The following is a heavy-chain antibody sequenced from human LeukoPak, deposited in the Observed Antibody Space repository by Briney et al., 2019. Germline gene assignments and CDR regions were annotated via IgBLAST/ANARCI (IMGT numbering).Heavy chain of an antibody. CDR1: GFSFSSYT. CDR3: GKDQRY. J-gene: IGHJ4*02. Sequence: SGGSLRLSCADSGFSFSSYTMNWVRQAPGKGLERVSGISDSGGIIYYADSVKGRFTISSDNSKNTLYLQMNSLRADDTAVYYCGKDQRYWGQGTLVTVSS. CDR2: ISDSGGII. V-gene: IGHV3-23*01.